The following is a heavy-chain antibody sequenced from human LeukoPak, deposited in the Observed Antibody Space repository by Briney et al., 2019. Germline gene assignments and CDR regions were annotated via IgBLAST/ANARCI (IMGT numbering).Heavy chain of an antibody. D-gene: IGHD5-12*01. Sequence: GASVKVSCKASGYTFTSYYMHWVRQAPGQGLEWMGIINPSGGSTSYAQKFQGRVTMTRDMSTSTVYMELSSLRSEDTAVYCCAREGALDIVATALDYWGQGTLVTVSS. CDR1: GYTFTSYY. J-gene: IGHJ4*02. CDR2: INPSGGST. CDR3: AREGALDIVATALDY. V-gene: IGHV1-46*01.